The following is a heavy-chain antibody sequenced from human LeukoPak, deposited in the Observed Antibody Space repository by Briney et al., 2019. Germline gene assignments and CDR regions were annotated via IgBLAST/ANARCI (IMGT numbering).Heavy chain of an antibody. V-gene: IGHV1-18*01. J-gene: IGHJ4*02. D-gene: IGHD3-10*01. CDR1: GYTFTSYG. CDR2: ISAYNGNT. Sequence: ASVKVSCKASGYTFTSYGISWVRQAPGQGLEWMGWISAYNGNTNYAQKLQGRVTMTTDTSTSTAYMELRSLRSDDTAVYHCARDPPITMVRGVRVPHFDYWGQGTLVTVSS. CDR3: ARDPPITMVRGVRVPHFDY.